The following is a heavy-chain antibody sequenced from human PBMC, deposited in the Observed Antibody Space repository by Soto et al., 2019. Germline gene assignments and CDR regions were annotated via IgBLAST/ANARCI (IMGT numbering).Heavy chain of an antibody. D-gene: IGHD2-2*01. CDR3: ARIPHSTTSYHDYHFGMDV. Sequence: PGESLKISCKSSGYSFPSEWIGWVRQMPGKGLEWMGSIYPADSDTRYSPAFQGQVTISADKSIRTAYLQWNSLKASDTAMYYCARIPHSTTSYHDYHFGMDVWGQGTTVTVSS. V-gene: IGHV5-51*01. J-gene: IGHJ6*02. CDR2: IYPADSDT. CDR1: GYSFPSEW.